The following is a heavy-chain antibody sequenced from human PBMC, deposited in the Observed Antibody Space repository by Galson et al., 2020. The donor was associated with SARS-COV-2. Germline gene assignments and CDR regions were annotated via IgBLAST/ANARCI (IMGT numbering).Heavy chain of an antibody. D-gene: IGHD5-18*01. V-gene: IGHV4-34*01. Sequence: SETLSLTCAAYGLSFNGDFWTWIRRPPGKGLEWIGQINNRGNTHHNPSLRSRVTMSLDTSMKHFSLKMNTVTAADTGVYYCARVRVDTGIPREFDIWGQGTTVTVSS. CDR3: ARVRVDTGIPREFDI. CDR2: INNRGNT. CDR1: GLSFNGDF. J-gene: IGHJ6*02.